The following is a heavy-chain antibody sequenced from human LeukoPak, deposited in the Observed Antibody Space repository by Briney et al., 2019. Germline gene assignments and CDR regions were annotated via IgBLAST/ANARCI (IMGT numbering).Heavy chain of an antibody. Sequence: LAGGSLRLSCAASGFTFSSYAMSWVRQAPGKGLEWVSAISGSGGSTYYADSVKGRFTISRDNSKNTLYLQMNSLRAEDTAVYNCARTLYYYDSRLDYWGQGTLVTVSS. J-gene: IGHJ4*02. CDR2: ISGSGGST. CDR1: GFTFSSYA. D-gene: IGHD3-22*01. V-gene: IGHV3-23*01. CDR3: ARTLYYYDSRLDY.